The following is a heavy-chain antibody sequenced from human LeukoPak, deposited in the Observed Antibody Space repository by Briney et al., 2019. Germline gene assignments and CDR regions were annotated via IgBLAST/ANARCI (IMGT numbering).Heavy chain of an antibody. V-gene: IGHV3-7*01. CDR1: GFTFSSYW. CDR2: IKQDGGEK. CDR3: ARDRGSGWQALDY. Sequence: GGSLRLSYAASGFTFSSYWMSWVRQAPGKGLEWVANIKQDGGEKYYVGSVKGRFTVSRDNSKNTLHLQMNSLRAEDTAVYYCARDRGSGWQALDYWGQGTLVTVSS. J-gene: IGHJ4*02. D-gene: IGHD6-19*01.